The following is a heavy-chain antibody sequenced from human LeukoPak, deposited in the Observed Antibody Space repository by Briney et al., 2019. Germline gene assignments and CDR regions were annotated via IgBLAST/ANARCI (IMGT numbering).Heavy chain of an antibody. Sequence: GGSLRLSCAASGFSFSSYGMHWVRQAPGKGLEWVTVISYDGSNKYYADSVKGRFTISRDNSKSTLYLQMNSLRAEDTAVYYCARTPGYCSGGSCYSEWYFDYWGQGALVTVSS. CDR2: ISYDGSNK. V-gene: IGHV3-30*03. D-gene: IGHD2-15*01. J-gene: IGHJ4*02. CDR1: GFSFSSYG. CDR3: ARTPGYCSGGSCYSEWYFDY.